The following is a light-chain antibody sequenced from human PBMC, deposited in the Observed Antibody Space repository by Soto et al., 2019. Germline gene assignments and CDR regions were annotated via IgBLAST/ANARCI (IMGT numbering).Light chain of an antibody. Sequence: QSALTQPPSVSGSPGQSITISCTGSSSDVGGYNVVSWYQQHPDKAPKLMIYDVTNRPSGVSDRFSGSKSGNTASLTISGLQAEDEADYYCRSYTSISTYVFGTGTKLTVL. V-gene: IGLV2-14*01. CDR2: DVT. CDR3: RSYTSISTYV. CDR1: SSDVGGYNV. J-gene: IGLJ1*01.